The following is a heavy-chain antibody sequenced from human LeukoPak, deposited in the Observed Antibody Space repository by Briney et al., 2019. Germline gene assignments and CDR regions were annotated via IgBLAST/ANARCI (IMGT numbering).Heavy chain of an antibody. J-gene: IGHJ4*02. CDR3: ARDRNYYDSSGYRWIFDY. CDR1: GFTFSSYS. D-gene: IGHD3-22*01. CDR2: ISSSSSYI. Sequence: GGSLRLSCAASGFTFSSYSMNWVRQAPGKGLEWVSSISSSSSYIYYADSVKGRFTISRDNAKNSLYLQMNSLRAEDTAVYYCARDRNYYDSSGYRWIFDYWGQGTLVTVSS. V-gene: IGHV3-21*01.